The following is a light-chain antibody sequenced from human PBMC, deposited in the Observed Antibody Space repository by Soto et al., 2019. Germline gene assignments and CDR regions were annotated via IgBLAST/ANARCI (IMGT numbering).Light chain of an antibody. CDR1: QSISSW. CDR2: KAS. Sequence: DIQMTQSPSTLSASVGDRVTITCWASQSISSWLAWYQQKPGKAPKLLIYKASSLESGVPSRFSGSGSGTEFTLTISSLQPDDFATYYCQQYNSYSGSTFGPGTKVDIK. J-gene: IGKJ3*01. V-gene: IGKV1-5*03. CDR3: QQYNSYSGST.